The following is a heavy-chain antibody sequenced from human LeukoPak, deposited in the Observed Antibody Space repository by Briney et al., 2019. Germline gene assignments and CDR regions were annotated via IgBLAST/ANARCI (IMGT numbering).Heavy chain of an antibody. CDR2: INSDGSST. V-gene: IGHV3-74*01. CDR3: ARDSRDYYGSGPFDP. CDR1: GFTFSSYW. Sequence: PGGSLRLSCAASGFTFSSYWMHWVRQAPGKGLVWVSRINSDGSSTSYADSVKGRFTISRDNAKNTLYLQMNSLRAEDTAVYYCARDSRDYYGSGPFDPWGQGTLVTVSS. D-gene: IGHD3-10*01. J-gene: IGHJ5*02.